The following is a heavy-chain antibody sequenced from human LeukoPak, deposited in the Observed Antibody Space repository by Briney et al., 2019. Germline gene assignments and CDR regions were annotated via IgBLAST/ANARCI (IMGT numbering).Heavy chain of an antibody. J-gene: IGHJ6*02. D-gene: IGHD2-2*01. CDR3: ARDIVVVPAAMSMDV. CDR1: GYTFTGYY. CDR2: INPNGGGT. V-gene: IGHV1-2*02. Sequence: GASVKVSCKASGYTFTGYYMHWVRQAPGQGLEWMGWINPNGGGTNYAQKFQGRVTMTRDTSISTAYMELSRLRSDDTAVYYCARDIVVVPAAMSMDVWGQGTTVTVSS.